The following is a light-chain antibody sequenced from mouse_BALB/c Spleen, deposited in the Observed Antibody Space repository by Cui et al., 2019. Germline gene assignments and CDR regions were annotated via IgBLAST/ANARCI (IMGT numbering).Light chain of an antibody. CDR2: YAS. J-gene: IGKJ5*01. Sequence: DIVLTKSPATLSVTPGVSVSLSCSLSQSISNNLHWYQQKSHESPRLLIKYASQSICEIRVRFSGSGTGTDLNLSITSVGTEDVGMYVCQQNHSWTLLTFGAGTKLELK. CDR1: QSISNN. V-gene: IGKV5-43*01. CDR3: QQNHSWTLLT.